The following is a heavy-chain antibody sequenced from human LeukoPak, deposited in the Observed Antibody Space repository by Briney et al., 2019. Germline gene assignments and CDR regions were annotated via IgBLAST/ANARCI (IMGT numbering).Heavy chain of an antibody. D-gene: IGHD4-17*01. CDR3: AREAYGDYDFDY. Sequence: ASVTVSCTASGYTFTSYGISWVRQAPGQGLEWMGWISAYNGNTNYAQKLQGRVTMTTDTSTSTAYMELRSLRSDDTAVYYCAREAYGDYDFDYWGQGTLVTVSS. J-gene: IGHJ4*02. V-gene: IGHV1-18*01. CDR2: ISAYNGNT. CDR1: GYTFTSYG.